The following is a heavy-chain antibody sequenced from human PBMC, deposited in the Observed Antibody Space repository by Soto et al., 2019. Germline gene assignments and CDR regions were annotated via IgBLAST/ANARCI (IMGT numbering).Heavy chain of an antibody. D-gene: IGHD3-10*01. CDR1: GFTFSSCA. J-gene: IGHJ5*02. CDR3: AKDRGYYGSGSYSNWLDP. Sequence: GGSLRLSCAASGFTFSSCAMSWVRQAPGKGLEWVSAISGSGGSTYYADSVKGRFTISRDNSKNTLYLQMNSLRAEDTAVYYCAKDRGYYGSGSYSNWLDPWGQGTLVTVSS. CDR2: ISGSGGST. V-gene: IGHV3-23*01.